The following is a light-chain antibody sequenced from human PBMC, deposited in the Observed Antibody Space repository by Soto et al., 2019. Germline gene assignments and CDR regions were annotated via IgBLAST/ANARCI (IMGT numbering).Light chain of an antibody. Sequence: DVQITQSPSALSAYVGDRVTITCRASQSISSWLAWYQQKPGKAPKLLIYKASSLESGVPSRFSGSGSGTEFTLTISSLQPDDFATYYCQQYNSYPRTFGQGTKVDIK. J-gene: IGKJ1*01. CDR2: KAS. CDR1: QSISSW. V-gene: IGKV1-5*03. CDR3: QQYNSYPRT.